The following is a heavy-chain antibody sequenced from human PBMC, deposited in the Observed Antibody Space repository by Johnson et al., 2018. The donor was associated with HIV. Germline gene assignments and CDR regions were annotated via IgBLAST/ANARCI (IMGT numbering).Heavy chain of an antibody. V-gene: IGHV3-64*01. CDR3: ARAPGLFGAFDI. CDR1: GFTFSSYA. J-gene: IGHJ3*02. Sequence: MQLVESGGGVVQPGGSLRLSCAASGFTFSSYAMHWVRQAPGKGLEYVSAISSNGGSTYYANSVKGRFTISRDNSKNTLYLQMGSLRAEDMAVYSCARAPGLFGAFDIWGQGTMVTVSS. CDR2: ISSNGGST. D-gene: IGHD3-16*01.